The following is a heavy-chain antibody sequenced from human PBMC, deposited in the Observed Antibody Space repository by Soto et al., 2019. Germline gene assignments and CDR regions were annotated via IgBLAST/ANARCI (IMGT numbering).Heavy chain of an antibody. J-gene: IGHJ5*02. D-gene: IGHD6-19*01. CDR2: IKQDGSEK. CDR3: ARGSGWGDA. CDR1: GFTFSSYW. V-gene: IGHV3-7*03. Sequence: EVQLVESGGDLVQPGGSLRLSCAASGFTFSSYWMTWVRQAPGKGLEWVANIKQDGSEKYYVDSVKGRFTISRDNTKKSLSLKMNCLSTQHTAVYYCARGSGWGDAWGQGTLVTVSS.